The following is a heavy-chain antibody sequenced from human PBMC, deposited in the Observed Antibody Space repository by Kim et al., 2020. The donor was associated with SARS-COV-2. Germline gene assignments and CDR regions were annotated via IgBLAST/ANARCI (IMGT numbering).Heavy chain of an antibody. CDR3: ARGQYSSSWYRSQTLFDY. Sequence: SETLSLTCAVYGGSFSGYYWSWISQPPGKGLEWIGEINHSGSTNYNPSLKSRVTISVDTSKNQFSLKLSSVTAADTAVYYCARGQYSSSWYRSQTLFDYWGQGTLVTVSS. V-gene: IGHV4-34*01. D-gene: IGHD6-13*01. CDR1: GGSFSGYY. J-gene: IGHJ4*02. CDR2: INHSGST.